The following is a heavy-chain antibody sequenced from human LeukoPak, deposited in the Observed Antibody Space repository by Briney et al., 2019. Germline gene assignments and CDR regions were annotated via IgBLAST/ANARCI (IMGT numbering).Heavy chain of an antibody. CDR1: XYTFTSYG. D-gene: IGHD6-19*01. J-gene: IGHJ5*02. V-gene: IGHV1-18*01. CDR2: ISAYNGNT. CDR3: ARDPAVAAPFWFDP. Sequence: GASVKVXCKXXXYTFTSYGISWVRQAPGQGLEWMGWISAYNGNTNYAQKLQGRVTMTTDTSTSTAYMELRSLRSDDTAVYYCARDPAVAAPFWFDPWGQGTLVTVSS.